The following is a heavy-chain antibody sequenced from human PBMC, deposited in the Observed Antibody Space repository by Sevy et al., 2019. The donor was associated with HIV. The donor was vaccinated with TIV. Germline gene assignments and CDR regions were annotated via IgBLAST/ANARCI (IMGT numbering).Heavy chain of an antibody. D-gene: IGHD1-26*01. J-gene: IGHJ4*02. CDR3: VRRGTAGSYDY. CDR1: GFTFSSYV. Sequence: GGSLRLSCAASGFTFSSYVMQWARQAPGKGLESVSAISSTGGNTYYIDSVKGRFTISRDNSKNTLYLQMDSLRVEDMAVYYCVRRGTAGSYDYWGQGALVTVPS. V-gene: IGHV3-64*02. CDR2: ISSTGGNT.